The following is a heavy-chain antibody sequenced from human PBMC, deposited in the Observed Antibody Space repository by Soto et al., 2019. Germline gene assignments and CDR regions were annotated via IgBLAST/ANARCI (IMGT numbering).Heavy chain of an antibody. J-gene: IGHJ4*02. CDR2: INHSGST. V-gene: IGHV4-34*01. D-gene: IGHD3-10*01. CDR3: ARVTPIPPNHVLLWFGELYYFDY. CDR1: GGSFSGYY. Sequence: SETLSLTCAVYGGSFSGYYWSWIRQPPGKGLEWIGEINHSGSTNYNPSLKSRVTISVDTSKNQFSLKLSSVTAADTAVYYCARVTPIPPNHVLLWFGELYYFDYWGQGTLVTVSS.